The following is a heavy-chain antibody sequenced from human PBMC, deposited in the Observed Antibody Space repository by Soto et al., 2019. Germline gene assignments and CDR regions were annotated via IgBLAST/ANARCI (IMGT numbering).Heavy chain of an antibody. CDR3: ARAIAVGGTSLDY. CDR1: GFSFNTYN. Sequence: EVQLVESGGGLVQPGGSLIVSCAASGFSFNTYNMNWVRQAPGTGLEWVSYISSRSSTIYYADSVKGRFTVARDNAKNSLYLQMHSLRDEDTAVYFCARAIAVGGTSLDYWGQGTLVTVSS. CDR2: ISSRSSTI. J-gene: IGHJ4*02. V-gene: IGHV3-48*02. D-gene: IGHD6-19*01.